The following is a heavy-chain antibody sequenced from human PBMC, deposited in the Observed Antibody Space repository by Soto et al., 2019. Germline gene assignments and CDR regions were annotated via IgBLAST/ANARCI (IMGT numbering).Heavy chain of an antibody. D-gene: IGHD5-18*01. CDR2: IYYSGST. Sequence: SETLSLTCTVSGGSISSGGYYWSWIRQHPGKGLGWIGYIYYSGSTYYNPSLKSRVTISVDTSKNQFSLKLSSVTAADTAVYYCARGVYKVDTAMVGLRYYYYGMDVWGQRSTVTVSS. CDR1: GGSISSGGYY. J-gene: IGHJ6*02. V-gene: IGHV4-31*03. CDR3: ARGVYKVDTAMVGLRYYYYGMDV.